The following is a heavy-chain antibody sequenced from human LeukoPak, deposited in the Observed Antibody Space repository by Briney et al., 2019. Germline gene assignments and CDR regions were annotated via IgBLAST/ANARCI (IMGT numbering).Heavy chain of an antibody. CDR3: ARARQYDSIDY. J-gene: IGHJ4*02. Sequence: ASVKVSCKASGFPFSIYYVHWVRQAPGQGLEWLGIINPRGGSTFCAENFQGSVTITRDMSTSTDYMELRSLRSEDTAIYYCARARQYDSIDYWGQGTLVTVSS. D-gene: IGHD3-22*01. CDR2: INPRGGST. CDR1: GFPFSIYY. V-gene: IGHV1-46*01.